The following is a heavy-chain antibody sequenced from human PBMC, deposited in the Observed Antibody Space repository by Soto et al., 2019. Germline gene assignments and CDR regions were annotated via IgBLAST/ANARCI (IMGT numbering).Heavy chain of an antibody. CDR3: ARDHLILPAHDFFYGSDV. CDR1: GFTFSMYS. D-gene: IGHD2-21*02. CDR2: IPQEGVDG. J-gene: IGHJ6*02. V-gene: IGHV3-7*03. Sequence: GSLRLSCEVSGFTFSMYSMSWVRQSPGKGLEWVAKIPQEGVDGHYADSVKGRFTISRDNGKNSLYLQLNNLRAEDTAVYYCARDHLILPAHDFFYGSDVWGRGATVTVSS.